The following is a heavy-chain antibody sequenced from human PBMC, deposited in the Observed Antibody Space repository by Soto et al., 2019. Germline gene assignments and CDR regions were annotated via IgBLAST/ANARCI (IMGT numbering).Heavy chain of an antibody. CDR3: ARDYENWYFDL. V-gene: IGHV4-59*01. CDR2: IFNSGST. D-gene: IGHD5-12*01. CDR1: GGSISSYY. J-gene: IGHJ2*01. Sequence: SETLSLTCTVSGGSISSYYWTWIRQPPGKGLEWIGYIFNSGSTNYNPSLKSRVTMSVDTSKNQFSLKLSSVTAADTAVYYCARDYENWYFDLWGRGTLVTVSS.